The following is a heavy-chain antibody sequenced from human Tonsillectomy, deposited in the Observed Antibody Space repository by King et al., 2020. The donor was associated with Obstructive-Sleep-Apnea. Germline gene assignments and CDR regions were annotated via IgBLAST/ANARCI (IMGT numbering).Heavy chain of an antibody. Sequence: TLKESGPVLVKPTETLTLTCAVSGFSLSNAKMGVSWIRQPPGKALEWLAHIFSNAEKSYSTSWKSRLTISKDTSKSQVVLTMTNMDPVDTATYYCARTDYDFLHLDCWGQGTLVTVSS. CDR1: GFSLSNAKMG. J-gene: IGHJ4*02. CDR3: ARTDYDFLHLDC. D-gene: IGHD3-3*01. V-gene: IGHV2-26*01. CDR2: IFSNAEK.